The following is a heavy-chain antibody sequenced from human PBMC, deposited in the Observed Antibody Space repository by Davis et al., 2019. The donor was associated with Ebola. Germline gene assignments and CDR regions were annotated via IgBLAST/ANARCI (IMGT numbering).Heavy chain of an antibody. D-gene: IGHD4-17*01. CDR3: ARGGRYGDYVYYYYGMDV. CDR2: FDPEDGET. CDR1: GYTLTELS. J-gene: IGHJ6*02. Sequence: ASVKVSCKVSGYTLTELSMHWVRQAPGKGLEWMGGFDPEDGETIYAQKFQGRVTMTRNTSISTAYMELSSLRSEDTAVYYCARGGRYGDYVYYYYGMDVWGQGTTVTVSS. V-gene: IGHV1-24*01.